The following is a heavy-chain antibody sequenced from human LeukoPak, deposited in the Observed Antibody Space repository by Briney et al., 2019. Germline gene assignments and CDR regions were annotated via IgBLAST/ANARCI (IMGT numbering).Heavy chain of an antibody. V-gene: IGHV3-15*01. Sequence: GGSLRLSCAASGFTFSDAWTNWVRQAPGKGLEWVGRIYSKTDGGTTDYPTPVKGRFTVSRDDSKNTLYLQMNSLKTEDTAVYYCATDPHISPPFDYWGQGTLVAVSS. CDR3: ATDPHISPPFDY. J-gene: IGHJ4*02. CDR1: GFTFSDAW. CDR2: IYSKTDGGTT.